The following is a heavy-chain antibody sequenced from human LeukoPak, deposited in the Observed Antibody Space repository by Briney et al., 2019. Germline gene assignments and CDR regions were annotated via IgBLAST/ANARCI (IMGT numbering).Heavy chain of an antibody. V-gene: IGHV3-23*01. CDR1: GFTITSYA. J-gene: IGHJ4*02. CDR2: ISGSGGSA. Sequence: PGGSLRLSCAASGFTITSYAMTWVRQAPGKGLGWVSAISGSGGSANYADSVKGRFTISRVNSKNTLYLQMNSLRAEDTAVYYSAKARRLWFGELLMGQDFDYWGQGTLVTVSS. D-gene: IGHD3-10*01. CDR3: AKARRLWFGELLMGQDFDY.